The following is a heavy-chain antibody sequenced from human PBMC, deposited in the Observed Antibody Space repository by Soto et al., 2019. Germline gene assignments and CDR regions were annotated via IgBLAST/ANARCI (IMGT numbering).Heavy chain of an antibody. CDR1: GFTFSSYA. CDR2: ISGSGGST. CDR3: ARDSGSYYRWEAYYYYGMDV. J-gene: IGHJ6*02. Sequence: PGGSLRLSCAASGFTFSSYAMSWVRQAPGKGLEWVSAISGSGGSTYYADSVKGRFTISRDNSKNTLYLQMNSLRAEDTAVYYCARDSGSYYRWEAYYYYGMDVWGQGPTVTV. D-gene: IGHD1-26*01. V-gene: IGHV3-23*01.